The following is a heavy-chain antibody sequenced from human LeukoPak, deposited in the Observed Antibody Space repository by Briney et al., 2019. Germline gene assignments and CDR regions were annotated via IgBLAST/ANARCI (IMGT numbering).Heavy chain of an antibody. Sequence: GGSLTLSCAVSGFRFGGYSMNWVRQPPRKGLHWVAYIGRSGGPIFYDDSVKGRFTISRDTAKNSLYLQMTNLRDEDTAVYHCARIGAGVPAHYCGGDCRYYSDFWGQGALVTVSS. V-gene: IGHV3-48*02. D-gene: IGHD2-21*02. CDR3: ARIGAGVPAHYCGGDCRYYSDF. CDR1: GFRFGGYS. J-gene: IGHJ4*02. CDR2: IGRSGGPI.